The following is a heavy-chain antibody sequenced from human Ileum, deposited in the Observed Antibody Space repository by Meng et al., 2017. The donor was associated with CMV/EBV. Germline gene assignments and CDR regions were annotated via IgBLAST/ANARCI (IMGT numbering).Heavy chain of an antibody. Sequence: SETLCLTCAVYGGSFSGYYWSWIRQPPGKGLEWIGEINHSGTTNYNPSLKSRVTISVDTSKNQSTLKLSSVPAADTAVYYCASSSRYSSGWQPYYYYGMDVWGQGTTVTVSS. CDR2: INHSGTT. J-gene: IGHJ6*02. D-gene: IGHD6-19*01. V-gene: IGHV4-34*01. CDR1: GGSFSGYY. CDR3: ASSSRYSSGWQPYYYYGMDV.